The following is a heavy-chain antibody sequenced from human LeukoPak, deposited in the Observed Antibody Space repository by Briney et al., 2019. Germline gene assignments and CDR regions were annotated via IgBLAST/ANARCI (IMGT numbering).Heavy chain of an antibody. CDR1: GFTFSSYG. D-gene: IGHD1-26*01. CDR2: ISYDGSNK. V-gene: IGHV3-30*03. J-gene: IGHJ2*01. CDR3: ARDSPSGSYWDWYFDL. Sequence: GGSLRLSCAASGFTFSSYGMHWVRQAPGKGLEWVAVISYDGSNKYYADSVKGRFTISRDNSKNTLYLQMNSLRAEDTAVYYCARDSPSGSYWDWYFDLRGRGTLVTVSS.